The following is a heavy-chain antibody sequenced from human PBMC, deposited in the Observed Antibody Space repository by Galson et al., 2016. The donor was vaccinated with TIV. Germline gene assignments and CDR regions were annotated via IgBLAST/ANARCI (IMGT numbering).Heavy chain of an antibody. J-gene: IGHJ4*02. D-gene: IGHD4-23*01. Sequence: SVKVSCKAFGDTFNSYAINWVRQAPGQGLEWMGGIGPFFGSPNYAQKFQGRVTITTDKSTGTAYMELNSLTPEDTAVYYCGRHFGGLDYWGQGTLVTVSS. CDR2: IGPFFGSP. CDR3: GRHFGGLDY. V-gene: IGHV1-69*05. CDR1: GDTFNSYA.